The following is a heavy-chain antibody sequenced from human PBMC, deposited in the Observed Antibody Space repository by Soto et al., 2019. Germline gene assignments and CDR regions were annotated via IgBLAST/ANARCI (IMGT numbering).Heavy chain of an antibody. J-gene: IGHJ6*02. CDR1: GYSFTSYW. V-gene: IGHV5-10-1*01. CDR3: ARYGSSGTYYYYGMDV. CDR2: IDPSDSYT. D-gene: IGHD3-10*01. Sequence: GESLKISCKGSGYSFTSYWISWVRQMPGKGLEWMGRIDPSDSYTNYSPSFRGHVTISADKSISTAYLQWSSLKASDTAMYYCARYGSSGTYYYYGMDVWGQGTTVTVS.